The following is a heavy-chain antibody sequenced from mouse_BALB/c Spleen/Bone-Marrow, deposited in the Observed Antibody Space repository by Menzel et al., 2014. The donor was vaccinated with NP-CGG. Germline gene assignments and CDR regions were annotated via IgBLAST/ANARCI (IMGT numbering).Heavy chain of an antibody. CDR2: IRNKANGYTT. Sequence: EVQLQQSGGGLVQPGGSLRLSCAPSGFTFTDYYMSWVRQPPGKALEWLGFIRNKANGYTTEYSASVKGGFTISRDNSQSILYLQMNTLRAEDSATYYCARYDVYYYFDYWGQGTTLTVSS. J-gene: IGHJ2*01. D-gene: IGHD2-3*01. V-gene: IGHV7-3*02. CDR3: ARYDVYYYFDY. CDR1: GFTFTDYY.